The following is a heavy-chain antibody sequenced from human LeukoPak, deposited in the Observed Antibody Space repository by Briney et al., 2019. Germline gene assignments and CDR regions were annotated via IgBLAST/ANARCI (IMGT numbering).Heavy chain of an antibody. CDR2: IDTTGTTI. J-gene: IGHJ4*02. CDR1: GFTFSDFY. V-gene: IGHV3-11*01. CDR3: ARNRRDSSGYYHLDY. Sequence: GGSLTLSCAASGFTFSDFYMSWIRQAPGKGLEWVSDIDTTGTTIYFADFVRGRFTISRDNAKDSQYLQMNSLRAEDTAVYYCARNRRDSSGYYHLDYWGQGTLVTVSS. D-gene: IGHD3-22*01.